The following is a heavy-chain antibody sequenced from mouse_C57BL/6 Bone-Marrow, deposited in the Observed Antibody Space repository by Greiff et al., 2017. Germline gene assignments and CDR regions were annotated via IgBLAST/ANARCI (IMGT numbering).Heavy chain of an antibody. CDR1: GYTFTDYY. CDR3: ARRHIYALDY. J-gene: IGHJ4*01. Sequence: EVQLQQSGPVLVKPGASVKMSCKASGYTFTDYYMNWVKQSHGKSLEWIGVINPYNGGTSYNQKFKGKATLTVDKSSSTAYMELNSLTSEDSAGYYCARRHIYALDYWGQGTTVTVSS. CDR2: INPYNGGT. V-gene: IGHV1-19*01.